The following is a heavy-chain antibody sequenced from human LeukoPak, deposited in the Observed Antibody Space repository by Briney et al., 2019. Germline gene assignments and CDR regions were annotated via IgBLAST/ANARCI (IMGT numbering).Heavy chain of an antibody. Sequence: SETLSLTCAVYDGAFTGYFWNWIRQSPGKGLEWIGEINHRGSTNYNPSLKSRLTISVDTSTNQFSLRLTSVTAADTGVYFCARDPTTVMTVPWYFDTWGQGTLVTVSS. CDR3: ARDPTTVMTVPWYFDT. V-gene: IGHV4-34*01. CDR1: DGAFTGYF. D-gene: IGHD4-11*01. CDR2: INHRGST. J-gene: IGHJ4*02.